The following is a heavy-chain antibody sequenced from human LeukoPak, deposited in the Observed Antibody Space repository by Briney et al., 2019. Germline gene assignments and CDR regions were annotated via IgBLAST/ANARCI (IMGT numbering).Heavy chain of an antibody. D-gene: IGHD6-19*01. CDR1: GGSISSYY. V-gene: IGHV4-59*01. Sequence: SETLSLTCTVSGGSISSYYWSWIRQPPGKGLEWIGYIYYSGGTNYNPSLKSRVTISVDTSKNQFSLKLSSVTAADTAVYYCARSWVAGYYYYYYMDVWGKGTTVTVSS. CDR3: ARSWVAGYYYYYYMDV. J-gene: IGHJ6*03. CDR2: IYYSGGT.